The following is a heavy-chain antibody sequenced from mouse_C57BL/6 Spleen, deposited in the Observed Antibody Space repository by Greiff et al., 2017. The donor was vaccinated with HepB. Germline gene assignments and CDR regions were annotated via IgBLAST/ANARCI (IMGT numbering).Heavy chain of an antibody. Sequence: VKLMESGPGLVAPSQRLSITCTVSGFSLTSYGVHWVRQPPGKGLEWLVVIWSDGSTTYNSALKSRLSISKDNSKSQVFLKMNSLQTDDTAMYYCARQPYGSSYDWYFDVWGTGTTVTVSS. CDR2: IWSDGST. V-gene: IGHV2-6-1*01. CDR3: ARQPYGSSYDWYFDV. CDR1: GFSLTSYG. J-gene: IGHJ1*03. D-gene: IGHD1-1*01.